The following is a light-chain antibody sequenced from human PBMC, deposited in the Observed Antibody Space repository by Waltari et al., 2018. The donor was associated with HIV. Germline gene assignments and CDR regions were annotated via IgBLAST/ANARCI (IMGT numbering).Light chain of an antibody. J-gene: IGLJ3*02. Sequence: QLVVTQSPSASASLGASVKLTCTLSSGHSNYAIAWHQQQPEKGPRYLMKINSDGSHDKGDGIPDRFSGSSSGAERYLSISSIQSEDEADYYCQTWGTGIWVFGGGTKLTVL. V-gene: IGLV4-69*01. CDR2: INSDGSH. CDR3: QTWGTGIWV. CDR1: SGHSNYA.